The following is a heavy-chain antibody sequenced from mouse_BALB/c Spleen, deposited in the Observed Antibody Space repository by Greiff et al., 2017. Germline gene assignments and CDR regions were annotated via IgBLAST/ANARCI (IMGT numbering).Heavy chain of an antibody. D-gene: IGHD2-1*01. CDR1: GFTFSSYT. CDR2: ISSGGSYT. Sequence: EVQLVESGGGLVKPGGSLKLSCAASGFTFSSYTMSWVRQTPEKRLEWVATISSGGSYTYYPDSVKGRFTISRDNAKNTLYLQMSSLKSEDTAMYYCTRAGNYGAWFAYWGQGTLVTVSA. J-gene: IGHJ3*01. V-gene: IGHV5-6-4*01. CDR3: TRAGNYGAWFAY.